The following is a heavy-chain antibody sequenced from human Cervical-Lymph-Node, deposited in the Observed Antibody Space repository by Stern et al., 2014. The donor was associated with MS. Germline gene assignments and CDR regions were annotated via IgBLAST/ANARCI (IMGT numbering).Heavy chain of an antibody. J-gene: IGHJ4*02. CDR3: ARQRYFDY. CDR1: GYTFTSYW. V-gene: IGHV5-51*01. Sequence: VQLVQSGPEVKRPGESLKISCQASGYTFTSYWIGWVRQMPGKGLEWIAIIFPGGSDLRYSPSFQGQVTIPPDKSSSTAYLQWNNLKASDTAIYYCARQRYFDYWGQGTLVTVSS. CDR2: IFPGGSDL.